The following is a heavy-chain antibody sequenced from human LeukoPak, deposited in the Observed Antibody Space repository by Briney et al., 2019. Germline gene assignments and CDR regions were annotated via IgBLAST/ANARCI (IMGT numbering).Heavy chain of an antibody. CDR1: GYTFTSYG. D-gene: IGHD1-26*01. J-gene: IGHJ6*03. CDR2: VSAYNGNT. CDR3: ARGRGSYHYYRDV. V-gene: IGHV1-18*01. Sequence: GASVKVSCKASGYTFTSYGISWVRRAPGQGLEWMGWVSAYNGNTNYAQKLQGRVTITTDTSTSTAYMELRSLRSEDTAVYYCARGRGSYHYYRDVWGKGTTVTVSS.